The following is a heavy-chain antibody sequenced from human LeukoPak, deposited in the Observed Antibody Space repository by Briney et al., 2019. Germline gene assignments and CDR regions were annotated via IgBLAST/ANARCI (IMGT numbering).Heavy chain of an antibody. J-gene: IGHJ6*02. V-gene: IGHV3-9*01. CDR1: GFTFDDYA. CDR3: AKDGMDV. CDR2: ISWNSGSI. Sequence: PARSLRLACAASGFTFDDYAMHWVRQAPGKGLEWVSGISWNSGSIGHADSVKGRFTISRDNAKNSLYLQMNSLRAQDTALYYCAKDGMDVWGQGTTVTVSS.